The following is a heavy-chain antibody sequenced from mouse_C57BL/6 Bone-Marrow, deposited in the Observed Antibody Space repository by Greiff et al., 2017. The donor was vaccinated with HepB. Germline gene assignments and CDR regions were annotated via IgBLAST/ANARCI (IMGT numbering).Heavy chain of an antibody. V-gene: IGHV1-54*01. Sequence: QVQLKQPGAELVRPGTSVKVSCKASGYAFTNYLIEWVKQRPGPGLEWIGVINPGSGGTNYNEKFKGKATLTADKSSSTAYMQLSSLTSEDSAVYFCARVSGWLLRLFAYWGQGTLVTVSA. CDR3: ARVSGWLLRLFAY. CDR2: INPGSGGT. D-gene: IGHD2-3*01. CDR1: GYAFTNYL. J-gene: IGHJ3*01.